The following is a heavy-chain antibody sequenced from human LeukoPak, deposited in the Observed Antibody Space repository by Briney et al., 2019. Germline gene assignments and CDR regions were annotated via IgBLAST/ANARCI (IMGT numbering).Heavy chain of an antibody. Sequence: PGGSLRLSCAASGFTFSGFWMHWVRQAPGKGLVWVSCISFDGSDATYADSVKGRFTISRDNAKNTLHLQMDSLTVEDTAVYYCARAYYYDSSGYSIDYWGQGTLVTVSS. V-gene: IGHV3-74*01. J-gene: IGHJ4*02. D-gene: IGHD3-22*01. CDR2: ISFDGSDA. CDR1: GFTFSGFW. CDR3: ARAYYYDSSGYSIDY.